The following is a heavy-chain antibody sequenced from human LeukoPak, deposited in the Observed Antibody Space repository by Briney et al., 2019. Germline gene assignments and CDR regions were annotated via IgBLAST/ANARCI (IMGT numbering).Heavy chain of an antibody. J-gene: IGHJ6*03. V-gene: IGHV3-11*04. CDR3: ARDNIVVVPAAQGHYYYYYMDV. CDR2: ISSSGSTI. D-gene: IGHD2-2*01. CDR1: GFTFSDYY. Sequence: GGSLRLSCAASGFTFSDYYMSWIRQAPGKGLEWVSYISSSGSTIYYADSVKGRFTISRDNAKNSLYLQMNSLRAEDTAVYYCARDNIVVVPAAQGHYYYYYMDVWGKGTTVTISS.